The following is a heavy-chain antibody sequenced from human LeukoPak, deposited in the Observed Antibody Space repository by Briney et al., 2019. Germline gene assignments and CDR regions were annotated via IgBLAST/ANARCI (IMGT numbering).Heavy chain of an antibody. CDR2: MNPNSGNT. J-gene: IGHJ4*02. CDR1: GYTFTSYD. Sequence: ASVKVSCKASGYTFTSYDINWVRQATGQGLEWMGWMNPNSGNTGYAQKFQGRVTITRDTSASTAYMELSSLRSEDMAVYYCARDLEGYFDYWGQGTLVTVSS. CDR3: ARDLEGYFDY. V-gene: IGHV1-8*01. D-gene: IGHD5-24*01.